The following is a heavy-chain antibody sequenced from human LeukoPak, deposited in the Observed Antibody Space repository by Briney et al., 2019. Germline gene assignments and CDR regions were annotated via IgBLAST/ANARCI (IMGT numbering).Heavy chain of an antibody. Sequence: PGGSLRLSCAASGFTFSSYWMSWVRQAPGKGLEWVANIKQDGSEKYYVDSVKGRFTISRDNAKNSLYLQMNSLRAEDTAVYYCARAGYCTNGVCYDYFDYWGQGTLVTVSS. D-gene: IGHD2-8*01. J-gene: IGHJ4*02. CDR1: GFTFSSYW. CDR3: ARAGYCTNGVCYDYFDY. V-gene: IGHV3-7*01. CDR2: IKQDGSEK.